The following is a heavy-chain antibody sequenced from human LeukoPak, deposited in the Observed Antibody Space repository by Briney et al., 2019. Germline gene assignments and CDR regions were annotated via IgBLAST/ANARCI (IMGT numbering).Heavy chain of an antibody. D-gene: IGHD3-22*01. CDR2: ISSSSSYI. CDR3: AKVSTYYYDSSGAPGAFDI. CDR1: GFTFSSYS. V-gene: IGHV3-21*04. Sequence: PGGSLRLSCAASGFTFSSYSMNWVRQAPGKGLEWVSSISSSSSYIYYADSVKGRFTISRDNSKNTLYLQMNSLRAEDTAVYYCAKVSTYYYDSSGAPGAFDIWGQGTMVTVSS. J-gene: IGHJ3*02.